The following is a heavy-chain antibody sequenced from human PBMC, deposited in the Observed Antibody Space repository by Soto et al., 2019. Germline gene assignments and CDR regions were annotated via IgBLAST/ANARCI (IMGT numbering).Heavy chain of an antibody. CDR1: GYTFTSYG. V-gene: IGHV1-18*04. Sequence: ASVKVSCKASGYTFTSYGISWVRQAPGQGLEWMGWISAYNGNTNYAQKLQGRVTMTTDTSTSTAYMELRSLRSDDTAVYYCARRGVKPTRGGTYYYGMDVWGQGTTVTVSS. CDR2: ISAYNGNT. CDR3: ARRGVKPTRGGTYYYGMDV. D-gene: IGHD1-1*01. J-gene: IGHJ6*02.